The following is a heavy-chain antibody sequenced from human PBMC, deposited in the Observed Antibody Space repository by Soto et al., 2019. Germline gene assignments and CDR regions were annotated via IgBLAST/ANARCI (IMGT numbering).Heavy chain of an antibody. Sequence: GGSLRLSCAASGFTFSDHYMDWVRQAPGKGLEWVGRTRNKANSYTTEYAASVKGRFTISSDDSKNSLYLQMNSLKTEDTAVYYCARVTTNARYYYYYYMDVWGKGTTVTVSS. J-gene: IGHJ6*03. CDR1: GFTFSDHY. V-gene: IGHV3-72*01. D-gene: IGHD2-8*01. CDR3: ARVTTNARYYYYYYMDV. CDR2: TRNKANSYTT.